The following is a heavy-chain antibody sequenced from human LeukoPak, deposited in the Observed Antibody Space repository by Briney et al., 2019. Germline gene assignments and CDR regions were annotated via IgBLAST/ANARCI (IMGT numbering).Heavy chain of an antibody. D-gene: IGHD1-1*01. Sequence: PSETLSLTCTVSGGSISSYYWSWIRQPAGKGLEWIGRIYTSGSTNYNPSLKSRVTMSVDTSKNQFTLNLNSVTAADTAVYYCARPTGLEPPGPYRGFDPWGQGMLVTISS. CDR2: IYTSGST. CDR1: GGSISSYY. CDR3: ARPTGLEPPGPYRGFDP. J-gene: IGHJ5*02. V-gene: IGHV4-4*07.